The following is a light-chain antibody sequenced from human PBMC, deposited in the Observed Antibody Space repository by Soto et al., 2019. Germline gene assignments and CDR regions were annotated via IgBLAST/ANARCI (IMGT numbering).Light chain of an antibody. CDR2: DAS. CDR1: QSIGSA. Sequence: TQSPSTMSLTPEDRATLSCRASQSIGSAIAWYHQRSGQAPRLLIFDASIRVPTTPARFSGSGSGTEFTLAISSLESEDIAVYFCQQYGDRPRTFGQGTKVDIK. CDR3: QQYGDRPRT. V-gene: IGKV3-15*01. J-gene: IGKJ1*01.